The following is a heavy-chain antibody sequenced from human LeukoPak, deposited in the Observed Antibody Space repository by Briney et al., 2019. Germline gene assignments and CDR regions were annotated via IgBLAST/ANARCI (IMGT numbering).Heavy chain of an antibody. V-gene: IGHV4-39*02. D-gene: IGHD6-13*01. CDR1: GGSISSSSYY. J-gene: IGHJ4*02. Sequence: PSETLSLTCTVSGGSISSSSYYWGWIRQPPGKGLEWIGSIYYSGSTYYNPSLKSRVTISVDTSKNQFSLKLSSVTAADTAVYYCARDPGNIAAAGRGDYWGQGTLVTVSS. CDR3: ARDPGNIAAAGRGDY. CDR2: IYYSGST.